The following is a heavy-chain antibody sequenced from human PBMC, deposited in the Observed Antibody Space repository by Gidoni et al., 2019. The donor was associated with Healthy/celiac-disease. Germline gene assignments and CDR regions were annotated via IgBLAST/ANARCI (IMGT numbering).Heavy chain of an antibody. CDR1: GGSISSGGYY. V-gene: IGHV4-31*03. CDR3: ARDRGPTVTTYNWFDP. D-gene: IGHD4-17*01. CDR2: IYYSGST. J-gene: IGHJ5*02. Sequence: QVQLQESGPGLVKPSQTLSLTCTVSGGSISSGGYYWSWIRQHPGKGLEWIGYIYYSGSTYYNPSLKSRVTISVDTSKNQFSLKLSSVTAADTAVYYCARDRGPTVTTYNWFDPWGQGTLVTVSS.